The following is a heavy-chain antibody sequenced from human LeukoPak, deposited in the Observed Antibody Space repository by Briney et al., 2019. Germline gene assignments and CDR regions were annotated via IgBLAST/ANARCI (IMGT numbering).Heavy chain of an antibody. V-gene: IGHV4-61*01. D-gene: IGHD2-15*01. CDR2: IYYSGST. J-gene: IGHJ3*02. CDR3: ARADCSGGSCYAFDI. Sequence: SETLSLTCTVSGGSVSSGSYYWSWIRQPPGKGLEWIGYIYYSGSTNYNPSLKSRVTMSVDTSKNQFSLKLSSVTAADTAVYYCARADCSGGSCYAFDIWGQGTMVTVSS. CDR1: GGSVSSGSYY.